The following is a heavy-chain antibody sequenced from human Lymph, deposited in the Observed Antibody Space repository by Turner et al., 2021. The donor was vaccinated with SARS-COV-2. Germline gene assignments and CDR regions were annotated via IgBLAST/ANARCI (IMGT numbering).Heavy chain of an antibody. V-gene: IGHV4-39*01. J-gene: IGHJ2*01. CDR1: GGPISSSSYY. D-gene: IGHD6-19*01. CDR3: ARRRQWLVQWYFDL. CDR2: YYDSGST. Sequence: QLQLQVSGPGLVKPSDTLSLLCTVSGGPISSSSYYGGWLRQPPGKGLEWIWSYYDSGSTYYNPILKSRVTISVDTSKNQFSLKLSAVTAADTAVYYCARRRQWLVQWYFDLWGRGTLVTVSS.